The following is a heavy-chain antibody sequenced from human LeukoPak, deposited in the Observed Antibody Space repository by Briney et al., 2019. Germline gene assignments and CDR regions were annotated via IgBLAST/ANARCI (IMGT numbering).Heavy chain of an antibody. CDR1: GGTFSSYA. Sequence: SVKVSCKASGGTFSSYAISWVRQAPGQGLEWMGGIIPIFGTANYAQKFQGRVTITADESTSTAYMELSNLRSEDTAVYYCARVVSDFWSGYNLLDYWGQGTLVTVSS. CDR3: ARVVSDFWSGYNLLDY. J-gene: IGHJ4*02. CDR2: IIPIFGTA. D-gene: IGHD3-3*01. V-gene: IGHV1-69*13.